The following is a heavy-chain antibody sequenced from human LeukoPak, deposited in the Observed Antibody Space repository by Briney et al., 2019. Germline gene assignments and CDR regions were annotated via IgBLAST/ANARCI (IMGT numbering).Heavy chain of an antibody. J-gene: IGHJ4*02. D-gene: IGHD1/OR15-1a*01. V-gene: IGHV3-30*02. CDR3: TLTTFGVVYYFDY. Sequence: GGSLRLSCEASGFTFRSHGMHWVRQAPGKGLEWVAVIWFDGSHEYYVDSVKGRFTISRDNSKNTLYLQLNSLRLEDTAVYYCTLTTFGVVYYFDYWGQGTLVTVSS. CDR1: GFTFRSHG. CDR2: IWFDGSHE.